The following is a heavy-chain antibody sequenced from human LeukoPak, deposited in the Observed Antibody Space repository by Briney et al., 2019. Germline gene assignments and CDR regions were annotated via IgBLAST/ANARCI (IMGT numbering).Heavy chain of an antibody. CDR2: VYDSGST. Sequence: ASETLSLTGTVSGYSISSGYCWGWIRQPPGKGLEWIGSVYDSGSTYYNPSLKSGVTRSVDTTKNQLSLKLSSVTAAHTAVYYCARVLYYYYMDLWGKGTTVTVSS. CDR1: GYSISSGYC. J-gene: IGHJ6*03. V-gene: IGHV4-38-2*02. CDR3: ARVLYYYYMDL.